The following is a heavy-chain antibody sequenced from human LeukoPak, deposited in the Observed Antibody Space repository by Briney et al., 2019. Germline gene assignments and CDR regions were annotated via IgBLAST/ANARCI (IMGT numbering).Heavy chain of an antibody. CDR2: ISSSSSTI. D-gene: IGHD3-22*01. Sequence: PGGSLRLSCAASGFTFSSYSMNWVRQAPGKGLEWVSYISSSSSTIYYADSVKGRFTISRDNAKNSLYLQMNSLRAEDTAVYYCARDGHADSSGYYFDYWGQGTLVTVSS. CDR3: ARDGHADSSGYYFDY. V-gene: IGHV3-48*04. J-gene: IGHJ4*02. CDR1: GFTFSSYS.